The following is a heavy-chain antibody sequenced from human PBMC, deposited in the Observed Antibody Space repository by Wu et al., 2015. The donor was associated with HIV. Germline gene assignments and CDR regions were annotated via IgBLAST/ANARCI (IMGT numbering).Heavy chain of an antibody. CDR2: INPKSGDT. D-gene: IGHD6-13*01. V-gene: IGHV1-2*02. J-gene: IGHJ6*02. Sequence: QVQLVQSGAEVKKPGASVKVSCKVSGYTLTELSMHWVRQAPGKGLEWMGWINPKSGDTKYPWKFHDRVTMTRDTSVNTVYMELGRLRSDDTAVYYCATVRVAASGLDYYYPMDVVGPGDHGPPSP. CDR3: ATVRVAASGLDYYYPMDV. CDR1: GYTLTELS.